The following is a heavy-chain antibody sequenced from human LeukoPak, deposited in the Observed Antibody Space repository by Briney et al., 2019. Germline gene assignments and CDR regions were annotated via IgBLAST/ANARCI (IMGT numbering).Heavy chain of an antibody. CDR2: INPSSGGT. J-gene: IGHJ3*02. CDR1: GYTFSDYY. D-gene: IGHD1-26*01. CDR3: ARPIRGSYVEDVFDI. V-gene: IGHV1-2*02. Sequence: GASVKVSCKTSGYTFSDYYLHWVRQAPGQGLEWMRWINPSSGGTKNAQELQGRVTMTRDTSISTGYMELSRLRSDDTAVYYCARPIRGSYVEDVFDIWGQGTMVSVSA.